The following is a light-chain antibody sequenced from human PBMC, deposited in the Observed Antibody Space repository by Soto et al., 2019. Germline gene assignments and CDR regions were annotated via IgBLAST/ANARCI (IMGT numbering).Light chain of an antibody. V-gene: IGKV2-30*01. Sequence: DVVMTQSPLSLPVTLGQPASISCRSSQSPLYSDGNTYLSWFHQRPGQSPRRLIYKVSHRDSGVXEXXRGRGSGTDFTLQINRVEAEDLGVYYCMQGTYWPYTFGQGTKLEIK. J-gene: IGKJ2*01. CDR2: KVS. CDR3: MQGTYWPYT. CDR1: QSPLYSDGNTY.